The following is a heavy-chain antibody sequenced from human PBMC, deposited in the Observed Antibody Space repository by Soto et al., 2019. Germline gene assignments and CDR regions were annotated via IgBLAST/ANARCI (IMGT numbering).Heavy chain of an antibody. CDR2: INHSGST. V-gene: IGHV4-34*01. CDR1: GGSFSGYY. D-gene: IGHD2-15*01. CDR3: ARGGCSGGSCYGDFDY. Sequence: QVQLQQWGAGLLKPSETLSLTCAVYGGSFSGYYWSWIRQPPGKGLEWIGEINHSGSTNYNPSLNCRVTISVDTSKNQSSLKLSSVTAADTAVYYCARGGCSGGSCYGDFDYWGQGTLVTVSS. J-gene: IGHJ4*02.